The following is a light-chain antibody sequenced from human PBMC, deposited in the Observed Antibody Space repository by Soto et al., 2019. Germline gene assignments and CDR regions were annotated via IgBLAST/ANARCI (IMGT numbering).Light chain of an antibody. V-gene: IGKV3-15*01. CDR2: GAS. CDR3: QQYNSYPWT. J-gene: IGKJ1*01. CDR1: QSVTSN. Sequence: IVMTRSPATLSVSPGERATLSCRASQSVTSNLAWYQQKPGQAPRLLIYGASTRATGIPARFSGSGSGTEFTLTIGSLQPDDFATYYCQQYNSYPWTFGQGTKVDIK.